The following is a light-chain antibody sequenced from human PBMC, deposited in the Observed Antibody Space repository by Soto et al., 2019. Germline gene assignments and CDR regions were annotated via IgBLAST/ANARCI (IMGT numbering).Light chain of an antibody. Sequence: DIQMTQSPSSLSASVGDRVTITCRASQSISSYLNWYQQKPGKAPKLLIYAAFSLQSGVPSRFSGSGSGTDFTLTISSLQPEDFATYYCQQSISTPTFGQGTKLEIK. CDR3: QQSISTPT. CDR2: AAF. V-gene: IGKV1-39*01. J-gene: IGKJ2*01. CDR1: QSISSY.